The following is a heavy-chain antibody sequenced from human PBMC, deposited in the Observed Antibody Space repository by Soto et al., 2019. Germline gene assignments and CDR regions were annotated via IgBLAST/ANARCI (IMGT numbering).Heavy chain of an antibody. CDR3: ARDRTGYSSSVPPDY. J-gene: IGHJ4*02. D-gene: IGHD6-6*01. V-gene: IGHV3-33*01. CDR1: GFTFSSYG. CDR2: IWYDGSNK. Sequence: QVQLVESGGGVVQPGRSLRLSCAASGFTFSSYGMHWVRQAPGKGLEWVAVIWYDGSNKYYADSVKGRFTISRDNSKNTLYLQMNSLSAEDTAVYYCARDRTGYSSSVPPDYWGQGTLVTVSS.